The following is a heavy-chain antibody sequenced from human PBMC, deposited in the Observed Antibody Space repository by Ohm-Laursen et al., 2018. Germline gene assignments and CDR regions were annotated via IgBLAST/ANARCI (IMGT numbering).Heavy chain of an antibody. CDR3: ARAVRYQLLSDP. Sequence: ASVKVSRKASGYTFSSYDIIWVRQASGQGPEWMGWMNPNSHNTGYARKFRGRVSMTSDSSISTAYMELYSLTSEDTATYYCARAVRYQLLSDPWGQGTLVTVSS. J-gene: IGHJ5*02. CDR1: GYTFSSYD. V-gene: IGHV1-8*01. D-gene: IGHD4-23*01. CDR2: MNPNSHNT.